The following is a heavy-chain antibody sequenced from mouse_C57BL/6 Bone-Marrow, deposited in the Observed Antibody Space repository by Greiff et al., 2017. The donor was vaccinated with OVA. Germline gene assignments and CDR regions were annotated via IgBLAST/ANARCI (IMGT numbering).Heavy chain of an antibody. J-gene: IGHJ2*01. CDR3: ARSGPDGYYCYFDY. CDR2: INPSNGGT. Sequence: VQLQQPGTELVKPGASVKLSCKASGYTFTSYWMHWVKQRPGQGLEWIGNINPSNGGTNYNEKFKSKATLTVDKSSSTAYMQLSGLTSEDSAVYYCARSGPDGYYCYFDYWGQGTTLTVSS. D-gene: IGHD2-3*01. V-gene: IGHV1-53*01. CDR1: GYTFTSYW.